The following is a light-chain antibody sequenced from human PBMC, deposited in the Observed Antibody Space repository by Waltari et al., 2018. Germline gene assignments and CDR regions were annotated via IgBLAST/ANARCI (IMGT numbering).Light chain of an antibody. V-gene: IGKV3-11*01. J-gene: IGKJ5*01. CDR2: DAS. CDR1: QSVSSY. Sequence: DIVLPQSPAPLSLPPGERATLSCRASQSVSSYLAWYQQKPGQAPRLRFYDASNRTTDIPARFSGSGSGTDFTLTISSLGPEDFAVYYCQRRSNLPPKITFGQGTRLEIK. CDR3: QRRSNLPPKIT.